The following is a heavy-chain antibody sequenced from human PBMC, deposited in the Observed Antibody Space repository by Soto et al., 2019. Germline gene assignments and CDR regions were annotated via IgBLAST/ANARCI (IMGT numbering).Heavy chain of an antibody. J-gene: IGHJ4*02. CDR3: ARRTYDSSGYPSGFDY. CDR1: GYRVTSYW. D-gene: IGHD3-22*01. CDR2: IDPSDSYT. V-gene: IGHV5-10-1*01. Sequence: GQSLKISCKGSGYRVTSYWISWVRQMPGKGLEWMGRIDPSDSYTNYSPSFQGHVTISADKSISTAYLQWSTLKASDTAMYYCARRTYDSSGYPSGFDYWGQGTLVTVSS.